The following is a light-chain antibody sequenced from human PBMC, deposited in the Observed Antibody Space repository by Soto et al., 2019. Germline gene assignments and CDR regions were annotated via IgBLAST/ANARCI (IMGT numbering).Light chain of an antibody. Sequence: KVLTQSPGTLSLSPGERATLSCRASQSVSSSYLAWYQQKPGQAPRLLIYGASSRATGIPDRFSGSGSGTDFTLTISRLEPEDFAVYYCQKYGSSPPTFGQGPKVEIK. J-gene: IGKJ1*01. V-gene: IGKV3-20*01. CDR1: QSVSSSY. CDR3: QKYGSSPPT. CDR2: GAS.